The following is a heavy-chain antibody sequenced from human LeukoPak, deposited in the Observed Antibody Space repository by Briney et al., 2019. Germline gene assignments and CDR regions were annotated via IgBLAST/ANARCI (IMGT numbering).Heavy chain of an antibody. D-gene: IGHD3-9*01. Sequence: ASVKVSCKASGYTFTGYYIHWVRQAPGQGLEWMGWINPNTGVTNSAQKFQDRVTMTRDTSINTAYMELSGLTSDDTAGYYCARDRRDGDIDYWGQGTLVTVSS. CDR2: INPNTGVT. J-gene: IGHJ4*02. CDR3: ARDRRDGDIDY. CDR1: GYTFTGYY. V-gene: IGHV1-2*02.